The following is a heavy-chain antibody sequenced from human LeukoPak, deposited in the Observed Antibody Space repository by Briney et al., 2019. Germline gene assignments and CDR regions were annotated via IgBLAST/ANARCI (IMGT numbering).Heavy chain of an antibody. Sequence: GGSLRLSCAASGFTFSSYSMNWVRQAPGKGLEWVSSISSSSSYIYYADSVKGRFTISRDNAKNSLYLQMNSLRAEDTAVYYCARDRSEYDFWSGYPYYYYGMDVWGQGTTVTVSS. CDR2: ISSSSSYI. V-gene: IGHV3-21*01. J-gene: IGHJ6*02. CDR1: GFTFSSYS. CDR3: ARDRSEYDFWSGYPYYYYGMDV. D-gene: IGHD3-3*01.